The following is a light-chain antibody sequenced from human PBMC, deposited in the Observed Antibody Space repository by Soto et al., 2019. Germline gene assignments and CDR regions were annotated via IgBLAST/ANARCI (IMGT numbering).Light chain of an antibody. CDR3: AAWDDSLKGWV. CDR2: ANN. Sequence: QSVLTQPPSASGTPGQRVTISSSGSSSNIGSETVNWYQQVPGTAPKLLIYANNQRPSGVPDRFSVSKSGTSASLAIGGLQSEDEADYYCAAWDDSLKGWVFGGGTKLTVL. V-gene: IGLV1-44*01. CDR1: SSNIGSET. J-gene: IGLJ3*02.